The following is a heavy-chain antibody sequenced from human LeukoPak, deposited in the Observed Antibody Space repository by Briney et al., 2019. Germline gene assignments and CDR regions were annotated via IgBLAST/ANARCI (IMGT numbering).Heavy chain of an antibody. V-gene: IGHV4-34*01. CDR2: INHSGST. D-gene: IGHD3-10*01. Sequence: PSETLSLTCAVYGGSFSGYYWSWIRQPPGKGLEWIGEINHSGSTNYNPSLKSRVTISVDTPKSQFSLKLSSVTAADTAVYYCARGARGYYYYYYMDVWGKGTTVTVSS. CDR1: GGSFSGYY. CDR3: ARGARGYYYYYYMDV. J-gene: IGHJ6*03.